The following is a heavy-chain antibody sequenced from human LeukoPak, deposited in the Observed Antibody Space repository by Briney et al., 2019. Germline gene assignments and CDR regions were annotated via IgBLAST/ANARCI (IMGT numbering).Heavy chain of an antibody. J-gene: IGHJ5*02. CDR3: AREGSVNWFDP. D-gene: IGHD3-10*01. CDR2: IYYSGST. Sequence: SETLSLTCTVSGGSVSSGSYYWSWIRQPPEKGLEWIGYIYYSGSTNYNPSLKSRVTISVDTSKNQFSLKLSSVTAADTAVYYCAREGSVNWFDPWGQGTLVTVSS. V-gene: IGHV4-61*01. CDR1: GGSVSSGSYY.